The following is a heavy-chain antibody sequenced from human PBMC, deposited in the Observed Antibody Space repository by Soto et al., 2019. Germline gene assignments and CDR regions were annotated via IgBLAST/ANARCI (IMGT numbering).Heavy chain of an antibody. V-gene: IGHV1-69*13. CDR1: GGTFSSYA. J-gene: IGHJ6*02. CDR2: IIPIFGTA. CDR3: ARDSRGYSYGHHYYYYGMDV. Sequence: GASVKVSCKASGGTFSSYAISWVRQAPGQGLEWMGGIIPIFGTANYAQKFQGRVTITADESTSTAYMELSSLRSEDTAVYYCARDSRGYSYGHHYYYYGMDVWGQGTRSPSP. D-gene: IGHD5-18*01.